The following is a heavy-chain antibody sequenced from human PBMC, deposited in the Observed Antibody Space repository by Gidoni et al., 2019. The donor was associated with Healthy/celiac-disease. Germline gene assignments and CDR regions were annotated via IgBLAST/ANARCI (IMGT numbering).Heavy chain of an antibody. CDR2: IYPGDSET. V-gene: IGHV5-51*01. CDR1: GYSFRSYW. J-gene: IGHJ3*02. CDR3: ARPIHSSGYYYGHDAFDI. Sequence: EVQLVQSGAEVKKPGESLKISCKGSGYSFRSYWSGWVRQMPGKGLEWMGIIYPGDSETRYSPSVQGQVTISADKSISTAYLQWSSLKASDTAMYYCARPIHSSGYYYGHDAFDIWGQGTMVTVSS. D-gene: IGHD3-22*01.